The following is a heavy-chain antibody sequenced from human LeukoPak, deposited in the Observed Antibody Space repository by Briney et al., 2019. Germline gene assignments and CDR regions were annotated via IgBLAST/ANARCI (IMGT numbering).Heavy chain of an antibody. V-gene: IGHV4-59*01. CDR1: GDSIRSYY. D-gene: IGHD3-10*01. Sequence: SETLSLTCTVSGDSIRSYYWSWIRQPRGKGLEWIGYIYYSSNTKYNPSLKSRVTISMDTSNNQFSLKLSSVTAADTAVYYCATYYGSGSYSMYYFDYWGQGTLVTVSS. J-gene: IGHJ4*02. CDR2: IYYSSNT. CDR3: ATYYGSGSYSMYYFDY.